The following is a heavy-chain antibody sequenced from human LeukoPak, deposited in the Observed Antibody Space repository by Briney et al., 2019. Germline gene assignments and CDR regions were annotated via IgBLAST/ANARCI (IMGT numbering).Heavy chain of an antibody. Sequence: GGSLRLSCAASGFTFSYAWMTWVRQGPGKGLEWVGHIAVRSDGRTTDYAAPVKGRFTISRDDSKNTLYLQMDSLQTEDTAVYYCASLVGFSLYYWGQGTLVTVSS. CDR1: GFTFSYAW. V-gene: IGHV3-15*04. D-gene: IGHD1-26*01. CDR3: ASLVGFSLYY. CDR2: IAVRSDGRTT. J-gene: IGHJ4*02.